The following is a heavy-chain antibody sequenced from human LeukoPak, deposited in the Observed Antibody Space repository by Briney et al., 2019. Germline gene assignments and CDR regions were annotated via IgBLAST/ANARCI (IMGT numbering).Heavy chain of an antibody. D-gene: IGHD6-13*01. V-gene: IGHV3-48*01. CDR1: GFTFSSYS. J-gene: IGHJ4*02. CDR2: ITSSSSNM. Sequence: EGSLTLSCAASGFTFSSYSMNWVRQAPGKGLEWVSLITSSSSNMYYADSVKGRFTISRDNAKNSLYLQMNSLRAEDTAVYYCARVGSSWCLDCWGQGTLVTVSS. CDR3: ARVGSSWCLDC.